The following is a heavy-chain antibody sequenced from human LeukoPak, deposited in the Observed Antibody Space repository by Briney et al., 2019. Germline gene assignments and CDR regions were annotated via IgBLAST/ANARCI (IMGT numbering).Heavy chain of an antibody. CDR1: GFTYSSYA. Sequence: GGPLSLSCGASGFTYSSYAMSGLPHAPEKAVEGVSAISGSGGSTYYADPVKGRLTISRDNSKNTLYLQMNSLRAEDTAVYYCAKIPRCSGGSCSLRYYYYMDVWGKGTTVTVSS. J-gene: IGHJ6*03. D-gene: IGHD2-15*01. CDR2: ISGSGGST. V-gene: IGHV3-23*01. CDR3: AKIPRCSGGSCSLRYYYYMDV.